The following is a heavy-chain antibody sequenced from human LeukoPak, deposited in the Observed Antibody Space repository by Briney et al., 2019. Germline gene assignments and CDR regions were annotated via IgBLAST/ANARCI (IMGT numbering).Heavy chain of an antibody. D-gene: IGHD4-17*01. CDR2: ITAGHYPT. J-gene: IGHJ5*02. CDR1: GFSFSSFA. CDR3: TKDPNGDYVGAFDP. V-gene: IGHV3-23*01. Sequence: GGSLRLSCAASGFSFSSFAMTWVRQAPGKGLEWVSSITAGHYPTYNTDSVKGRFTISRDNSKNTLYLQRNSLRADDQPVYYCTKDPNGDYVGAFDPWGQGTLVTVSS.